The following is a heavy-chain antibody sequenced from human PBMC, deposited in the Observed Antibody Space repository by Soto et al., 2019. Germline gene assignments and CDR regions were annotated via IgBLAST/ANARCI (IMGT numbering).Heavy chain of an antibody. CDR3: ARASRYYWNYMMY. Sequence: QVQLVQSGAEVKKPGASVKVSCKASGYTFSNDAITWVGQAPGQGLEWMGWVSAYNGNTNYAQKFKGRVTMTTDTSTSTAYMEIRSLRYDDTAVYFCARASRYYWNYMMYWGQGTLVTVSS. CDR1: GYTFSNDA. V-gene: IGHV1-18*01. J-gene: IGHJ4*02. D-gene: IGHD1-7*01. CDR2: VSAYNGNT.